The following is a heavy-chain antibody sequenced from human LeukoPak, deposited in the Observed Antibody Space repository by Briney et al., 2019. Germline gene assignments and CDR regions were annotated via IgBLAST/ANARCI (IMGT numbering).Heavy chain of an antibody. V-gene: IGHV4-59*08. D-gene: IGHD2/OR15-2a*01. CDR2: IYYSGST. CDR3: ARLTFSIGGSLAFDI. J-gene: IGHJ3*02. CDR1: GGSISSYY. Sequence: SETLSLTCTVSGGSISSYYWSWIRQPPGKGLEWIGYIYYSGSTNYNPPLKSRVTISVDTSKNQFSLKLSSVTAADTAVYYCARLTFSIGGSLAFDIWGQGTMVTVSS.